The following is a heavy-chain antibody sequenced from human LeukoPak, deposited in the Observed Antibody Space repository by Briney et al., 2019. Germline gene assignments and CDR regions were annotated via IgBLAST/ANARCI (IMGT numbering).Heavy chain of an antibody. Sequence: PSETLSLTCAVYGVSFSGYYWSWIRQPPGKGLEWIGEINHSGSTNYNPSLKSRVTISVDTSKNQFSLKLSSVTAADTAVYYCATSSSSWYYFDYWGQGTLVTVSS. CDR3: ATSSSSWYYFDY. J-gene: IGHJ4*02. CDR1: GVSFSGYY. CDR2: INHSGST. V-gene: IGHV4-34*01. D-gene: IGHD6-13*01.